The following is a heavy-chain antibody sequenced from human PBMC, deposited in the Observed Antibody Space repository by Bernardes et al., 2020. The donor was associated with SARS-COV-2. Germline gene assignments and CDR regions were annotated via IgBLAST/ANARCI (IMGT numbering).Heavy chain of an antibody. CDR3: ARDQGTAMVLH. CDR2: ISGSGGGT. V-gene: IGHV3-23*01. CDR1: GFTFSSSA. D-gene: IGHD3-10*01. J-gene: IGHJ4*02. Sequence: GGSLRLSCVASGFTFSSSAMSWVRQAPGKGLEWVSGISGSGGGTYYTDSVKGRFTISRDNPRNTLYLQMNSLRAEDTALYYCARDQGTAMVLHWGQGTLVTVSS.